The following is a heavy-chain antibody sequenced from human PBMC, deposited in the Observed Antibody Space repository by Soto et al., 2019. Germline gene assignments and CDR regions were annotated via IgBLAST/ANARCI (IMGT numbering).Heavy chain of an antibody. Sequence: PGGSLRLSCAASGFTFSSYGMHWVRQAPGKGLEWVAVISYDGSNKYYADSVKGRFTISRDNSKNTLYLQMNSLRAEDTAVYYCAKDITIFGVVILPIDYWGQGTLVTAPQ. CDR2: ISYDGSNK. D-gene: IGHD3-3*01. CDR1: GFTFSSYG. J-gene: IGHJ4*02. CDR3: AKDITIFGVVILPIDY. V-gene: IGHV3-30*18.